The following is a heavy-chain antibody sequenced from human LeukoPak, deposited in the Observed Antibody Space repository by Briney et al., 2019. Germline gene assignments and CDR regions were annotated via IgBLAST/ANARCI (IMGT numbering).Heavy chain of an antibody. D-gene: IGHD2-15*01. CDR3: ARSPPRDVTHYYYYMDV. CDR2: MNPNTGDT. J-gene: IGHJ6*03. Sequence: PMASVKLSCKASGYTFTTYDINWVRQATGQGLEWLGLMNPNTGDTVYAQKFQGRVTMTRDTSISTAYMQLSSLRSEDTAVYYCARSPPRDVTHYYYYMDVWGKGTTVTVSS. V-gene: IGHV1-8*01. CDR1: GYTFTTYD.